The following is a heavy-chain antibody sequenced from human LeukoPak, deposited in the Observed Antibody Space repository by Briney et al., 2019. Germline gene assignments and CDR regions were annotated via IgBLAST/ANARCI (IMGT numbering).Heavy chain of an antibody. J-gene: IGHJ4*02. V-gene: IGHV1-18*01. CDR3: ARDIPSIAAAGMNDY. CDR1: GYTFTSYG. D-gene: IGHD6-13*01. CDR2: ISAYNGNT. Sequence: GASVKVSCKASGYTFTSYGISWVRQAPGQGLEWMGWISAYNGNTNYAQKLQGRVTMTTDTYTSTAYMELRSLRSDDTAVYYCARDIPSIAAAGMNDYWGQGTLVTVSS.